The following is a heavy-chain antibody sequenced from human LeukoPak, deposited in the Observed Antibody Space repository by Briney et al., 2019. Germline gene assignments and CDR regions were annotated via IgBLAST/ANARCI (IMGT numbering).Heavy chain of an antibody. CDR1: GFTFYMYA. CDR2: MCGTAGCT. Sequence: GGSLRLSCQASGFTFYMYAMSWVRQAPGKGLEWVASMCGTAGCTFYPDSVKGRFTISRDNSKNVLYLRMNSLTAEDTAIYYCAKDRPNFHENSGHYYRRDGDSWGQGTLVSVSS. V-gene: IGHV3-23*01. CDR3: AKDRPNFHENSGHYYRRDGDS. D-gene: IGHD3-22*01. J-gene: IGHJ5*01.